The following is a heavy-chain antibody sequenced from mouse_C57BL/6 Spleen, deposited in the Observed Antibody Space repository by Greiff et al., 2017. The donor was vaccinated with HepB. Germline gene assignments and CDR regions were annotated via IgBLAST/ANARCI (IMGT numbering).Heavy chain of an antibody. CDR3: ARRVDGYYGYFDV. CDR2: IYPSDSET. J-gene: IGHJ1*03. Sequence: VQLQQPGAELVRPGSSVKLSCKASGYTFTSYWMDWVKQRPGQGLEWIGNIYPSDSETHYNQKFKDKATLTVDKSSSTAYMQLSSLTSEDSAVYYCARRVDGYYGYFDVWGTGTTVTVAS. CDR1: GYTFTSYW. D-gene: IGHD2-3*01. V-gene: IGHV1-61*01.